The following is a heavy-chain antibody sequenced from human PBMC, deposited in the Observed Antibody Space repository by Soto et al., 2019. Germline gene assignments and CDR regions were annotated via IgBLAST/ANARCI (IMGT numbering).Heavy chain of an antibody. J-gene: IGHJ4*02. CDR1: GFSLSTSGLR. D-gene: IGHD4-17*01. V-gene: IGHV2-70*04. CDR2: IDWDDDK. CDR3: ARSNDYGDYFFDY. Sequence: RPPLVPPTQTLTLTCTFSGFSLSTSGLRVSWIRQPPGKALEWLARIDWDDDKFYSTSLKTRLSISKDTSKNQVVLTMTNMDPVDTATYYCARSNDYGDYFFDYWGQGTLVTVSS.